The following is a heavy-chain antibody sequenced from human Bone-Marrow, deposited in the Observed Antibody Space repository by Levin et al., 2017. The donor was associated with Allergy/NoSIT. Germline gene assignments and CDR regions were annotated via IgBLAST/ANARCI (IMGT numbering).Heavy chain of an antibody. CDR1: GFTFSDYY. CDR3: ARTPPSGYSSSWYGYFDY. CDR2: ISSSSSYT. J-gene: IGHJ4*02. V-gene: IGHV3-11*03. D-gene: IGHD6-13*01. Sequence: GGSLRLSCAASGFTFSDYYMSWIRQAPGKGLEWVSYISSSSSYTNYADSVKGRFTISRDNAKNSLYLQMNSLRAEDTAVYYCARTPPSGYSSSWYGYFDYWGQGTLVTVSS.